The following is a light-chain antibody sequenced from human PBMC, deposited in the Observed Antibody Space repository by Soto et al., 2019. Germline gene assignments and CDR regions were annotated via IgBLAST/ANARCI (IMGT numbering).Light chain of an antibody. CDR2: GAS. CDR3: QQTYSTPYV. CDR1: QTINNY. V-gene: IGKV1-39*01. Sequence: DIQLTQSPPSLSASVGDRVTITCRASQTINNYVNWYQQEAGKAPKLLIYGASSLQSGVPSRFSGSGFGTEFILTISSRQSEDFVIYYCQQTYSTPYVFGGGTKLDI. J-gene: IGKJ2*01.